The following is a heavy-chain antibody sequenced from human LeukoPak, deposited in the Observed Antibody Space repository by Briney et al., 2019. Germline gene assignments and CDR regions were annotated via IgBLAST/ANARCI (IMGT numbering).Heavy chain of an antibody. D-gene: IGHD3-22*01. CDR3: ARRGGDSSGNFDY. CDR1: GGSISSRSFY. CDR2: TYYSGTT. Sequence: SETLSLTCTVSGGSISSRSFYWGWLRQPPGRGLEWIGTTYYSGTTYYNPSLRSRVTISVDTSTNQFSLKLSAVTAADTAVYYCARRGGDSSGNFDYWGQGTLVTVSS. V-gene: IGHV4-39*01. J-gene: IGHJ4*02.